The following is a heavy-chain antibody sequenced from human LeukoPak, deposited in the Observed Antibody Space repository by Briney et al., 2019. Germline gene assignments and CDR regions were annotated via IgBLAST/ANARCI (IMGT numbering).Heavy chain of an antibody. D-gene: IGHD2-2*01. J-gene: IGHJ4*02. V-gene: IGHV4-59*08. CDR3: ASHIYCNSTSCYDY. Sequence: GSLRLSCAVSGFIVSSNYMTWVRQAPGKGLEWIGYIYFSGSTTYNPTLKSRVTISLDTSKNQFSLKLTSVTAADTAVYYCASHIYCNSTSCYDYWGQGTLVTVSS. CDR2: IYFSGST. CDR1: GFIVSSNY.